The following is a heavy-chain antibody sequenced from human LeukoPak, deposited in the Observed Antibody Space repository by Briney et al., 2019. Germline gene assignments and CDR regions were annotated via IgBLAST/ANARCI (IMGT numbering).Heavy chain of an antibody. CDR1: GYPFTNYG. CDR3: VRDRGEWIDQYYGMDV. J-gene: IGHJ6*02. D-gene: IGHD3-10*01. CDR2: ISGYNGNT. Sequence: ASVKVSCKASGYPFTNYGTSWVRQAPGQGLEWMGWISGYNGNTNSAQKVQGRVTMTKDTSTSTAYMELRSLRSDDTAVYYCVRDRGEWIDQYYGMDVWGQGTTVTVSS. V-gene: IGHV1-18*01.